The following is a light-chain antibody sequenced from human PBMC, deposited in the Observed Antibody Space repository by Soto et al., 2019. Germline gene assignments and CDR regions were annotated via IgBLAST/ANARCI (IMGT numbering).Light chain of an antibody. Sequence: QSVLTQPPSSSGSPGQSVTISCTGTSSDVGAYNYVSWYQQLPGKAPKLIIYVVSKRPSGVPDRFAGSTSVNTSSLTVSGLQAEDEADYYCTSYAGTYSFFYVFGTGTKV. CDR3: TSYAGTYSFFYV. V-gene: IGLV2-8*01. CDR1: SSDVGAYNY. J-gene: IGLJ1*01. CDR2: VVS.